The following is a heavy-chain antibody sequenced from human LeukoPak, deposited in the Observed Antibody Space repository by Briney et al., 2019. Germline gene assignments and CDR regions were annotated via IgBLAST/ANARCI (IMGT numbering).Heavy chain of an antibody. J-gene: IGHJ6*03. Sequence: LPLTCPGYGGSLSGYYWSWILQPRWRGLEWLGGINHGGSINYNPSLKSRVPISVDTSKNHFSLKLSSGTAADTAVYYCARVRMGIAARAGVHYYMDVWGKGTTVTVSS. D-gene: IGHD6-6*01. CDR3: ARVRMGIAARAGVHYYMDV. CDR2: INHGGSI. CDR1: GGSLSGYY. V-gene: IGHV4-34*01.